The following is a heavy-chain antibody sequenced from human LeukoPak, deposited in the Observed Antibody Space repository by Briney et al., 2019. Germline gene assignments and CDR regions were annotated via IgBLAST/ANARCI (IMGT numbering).Heavy chain of an antibody. CDR1: GDSFSNYY. Sequence: SETLSLTCTVSGDSFSNYYWTWIRQPPGKGLEWIAYIHYTGHTNSNPSLKSRVTISVDRSKNQFSLKLKSVTAADTAVYYCARQGHKLTLVDYYGMDVWGQGTTVTVSS. D-gene: IGHD1-26*01. CDR3: ARQGHKLTLVDYYGMDV. V-gene: IGHV4-59*08. CDR2: IHYTGHT. J-gene: IGHJ6*02.